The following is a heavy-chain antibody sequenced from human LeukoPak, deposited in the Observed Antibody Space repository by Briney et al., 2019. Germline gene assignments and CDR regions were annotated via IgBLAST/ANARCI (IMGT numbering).Heavy chain of an antibody. CDR2: IYYSGST. V-gene: IGHV4-59*01. D-gene: IGHD3-22*01. CDR1: GGSISIYY. CDR3: ARAQPYYYDSSGYYFDY. J-gene: IGHJ4*02. Sequence: SETLSLTCTVSGGSISIYYWSWIRQPPGKGLEWIGYIYYSGSTNYNPSLKSRVTISVDTSKNQFSLKLSSVTAADTAVYYCARAQPYYYDSSGYYFDYWGQGTLVTVSS.